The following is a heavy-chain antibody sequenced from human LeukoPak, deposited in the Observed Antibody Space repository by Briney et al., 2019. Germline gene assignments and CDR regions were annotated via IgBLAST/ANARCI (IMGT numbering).Heavy chain of an antibody. D-gene: IGHD3-16*01. Sequence: PSETLSLTCAVYGGSFSGYHWSWIRQPPGKGLEWIGEINHSGSTNYNPSLKSRVTISVDTSKNQFSLKLSSVTAADTAVYYCAAFGGVKSIYDAFDIWGQGTMVTVSS. CDR3: AAFGGVKSIYDAFDI. CDR2: INHSGST. CDR1: GGSFSGYH. J-gene: IGHJ3*02. V-gene: IGHV4-34*01.